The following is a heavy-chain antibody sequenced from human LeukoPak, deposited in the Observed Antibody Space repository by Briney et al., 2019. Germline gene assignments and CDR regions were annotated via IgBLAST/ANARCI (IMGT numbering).Heavy chain of an antibody. Sequence: GASVKVSCKASGYTFSTYDINWVRQATGQGLEWMGWMNPNSGNTGFVQKFQGRATITRDTSISTAYMELSSLRSEDTAVYYCARAIRYQLLSDYWGQGTLVTVSS. V-gene: IGHV1-8*03. CDR2: MNPNSGNT. D-gene: IGHD2-2*01. CDR1: GYTFSTYD. J-gene: IGHJ4*02. CDR3: ARAIRYQLLSDY.